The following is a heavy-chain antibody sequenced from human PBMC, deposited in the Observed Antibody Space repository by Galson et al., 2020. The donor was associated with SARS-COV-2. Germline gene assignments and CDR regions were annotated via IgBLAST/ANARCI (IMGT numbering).Heavy chain of an antibody. D-gene: IGHD2-2*01. CDR1: GDSVSSNSAS. CDR2: TFYRSKWYN. Sequence: SQTLSLTCAISGDSVSSNSASWNWIRQSPSRGLEWLGRTFYRSKWYNEYAESVKSRVTINPDTSKNQFSLQLNSVTPEDTAVYYCARDPSHVKAAMLEFDYWGQGTLVTVSS. CDR3: ARDPSHVKAAMLEFDY. J-gene: IGHJ4*02. V-gene: IGHV6-1*01.